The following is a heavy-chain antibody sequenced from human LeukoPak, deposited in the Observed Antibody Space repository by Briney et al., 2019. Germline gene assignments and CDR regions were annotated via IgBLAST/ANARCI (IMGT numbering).Heavy chain of an antibody. J-gene: IGHJ4*02. Sequence: PGGSLRLSCAASGFTFSNYGMNWVRQAPGKGLESVAFIRYDGSTQRYADSVKGRVTVSRDNSKNTVYLQMNSLRGEDTAVYYCAKDHASSIWAYYFDHWGQGTLVTVSS. D-gene: IGHD6-13*01. CDR3: AKDHASSIWAYYFDH. CDR1: GFTFSNYG. V-gene: IGHV3-30*02. CDR2: IRYDGSTQ.